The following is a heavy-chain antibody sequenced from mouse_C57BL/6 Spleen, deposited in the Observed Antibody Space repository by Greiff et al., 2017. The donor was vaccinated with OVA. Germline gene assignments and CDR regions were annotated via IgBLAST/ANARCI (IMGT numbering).Heavy chain of an antibody. CDR3: ARRLRPSLYFDY. D-gene: IGHD3-2*02. Sequence: EVKVVESGGGLVKPGGSLKLSCAASGFTFSSYTMSWVRQTPEKRLEWVATISGGGGNTYYPDSVKGRFTISRDNAKNTLYLQMSSLRSEDTALYYCARRLRPSLYFDYWGQGTTLTVSS. V-gene: IGHV5-9*01. CDR2: ISGGGGNT. CDR1: GFTFSSYT. J-gene: IGHJ2*01.